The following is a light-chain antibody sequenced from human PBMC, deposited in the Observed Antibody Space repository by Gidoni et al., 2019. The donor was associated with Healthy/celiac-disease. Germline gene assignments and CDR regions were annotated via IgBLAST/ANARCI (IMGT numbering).Light chain of an antibody. Sequence: SYELTQPPSVYVSPGQTASITCSGDKLGDKYACWYQQKPCQSPVLVIYQDSKRPSGIPERFSGSNSGNTATLTISGTQAMDEADYYCQAWDSSTAVVFGGGTKLTVL. CDR2: QDS. J-gene: IGLJ2*01. V-gene: IGLV3-1*01. CDR3: QAWDSSTAVV. CDR1: KLGDKY.